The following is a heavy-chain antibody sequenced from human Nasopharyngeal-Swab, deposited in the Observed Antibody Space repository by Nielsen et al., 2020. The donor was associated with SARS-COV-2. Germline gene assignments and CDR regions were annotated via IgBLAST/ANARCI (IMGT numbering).Heavy chain of an antibody. Sequence: SETLSLTCTVSGGSISSYYWSWIRQPPGKGLEWIGYTYYSGSTNYNPSLKSRVTISVDTSKNQFSLKLSSVTAADTAVYYCARASDYGGNYEPFDYWGQGTLVTVSS. CDR1: GGSISSYY. D-gene: IGHD4-23*01. CDR2: TYYSGST. V-gene: IGHV4-59*01. J-gene: IGHJ4*02. CDR3: ARASDYGGNYEPFDY.